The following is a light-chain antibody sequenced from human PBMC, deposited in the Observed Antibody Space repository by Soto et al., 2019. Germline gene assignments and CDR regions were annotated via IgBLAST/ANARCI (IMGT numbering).Light chain of an antibody. CDR2: TAS. Sequence: DIQMTQSPSSLSASVGDRVTISCRASQNIGNYLNWYQQSPGKAPKLLIYTASTLQSGVPSRFSGSQSGTDFTLSINSLQPEDFATYYCQQGHSSPVTFGQGTRL. CDR1: QNIGNY. J-gene: IGKJ5*01. CDR3: QQGHSSPVT. V-gene: IGKV1-39*01.